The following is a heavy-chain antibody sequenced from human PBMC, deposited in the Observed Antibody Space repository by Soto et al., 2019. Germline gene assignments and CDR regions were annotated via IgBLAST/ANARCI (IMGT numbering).Heavy chain of an antibody. J-gene: IGHJ4*02. D-gene: IGHD6-13*01. V-gene: IGHV3-30*18. Sequence: GGSLRLSCAASGFTFSSYGMHWVRQAPGKGLEWVAVISYDGSNKYYADSVKGRFTISRDNSKNTLYLQMNSLRAEDTAVYYCAKESPALRQQLVLFYFDYRGQGTLVTVSS. CDR2: ISYDGSNK. CDR1: GFTFSSYG. CDR3: AKESPALRQQLVLFYFDY.